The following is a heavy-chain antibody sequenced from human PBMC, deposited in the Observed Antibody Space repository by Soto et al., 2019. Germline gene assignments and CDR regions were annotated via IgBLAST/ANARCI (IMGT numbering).Heavy chain of an antibody. V-gene: IGHV3-30*18. Sequence: QVQVVESGGGVVQPGRSLRLSCAAPGFTFSDYGMHWVRQAPGKGLEWVAVISYDGSKTYYADAVKGRFTISRDNSKNTVTLKINRLRVQDTAVYYCAKDGWGSNWYFDLWGRGALVTVSS. J-gene: IGHJ2*01. CDR1: GFTFSDYG. CDR2: ISYDGSKT. CDR3: AKDGWGSNWYFDL. D-gene: IGHD3-16*01.